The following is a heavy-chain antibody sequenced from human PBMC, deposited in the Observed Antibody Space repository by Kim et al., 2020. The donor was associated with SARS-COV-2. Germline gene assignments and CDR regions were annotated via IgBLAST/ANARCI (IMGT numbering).Heavy chain of an antibody. V-gene: IGHV3-15*01. Sequence: GGSLRLSCAASGFTFSNAWMSWVRQAPGKGLEWVGRIISKTDGGTTDYAAPVKGRFTISRDDSKNTLYLQMNSLTTEDTTVYYCTTGSRSSGWYYYYYYG. D-gene: IGHD6-19*01. CDR2: IISKTDGGTT. CDR1: GFTFSNAW. J-gene: IGHJ6*01. CDR3: TTGSRSSGWYYYYYYG.